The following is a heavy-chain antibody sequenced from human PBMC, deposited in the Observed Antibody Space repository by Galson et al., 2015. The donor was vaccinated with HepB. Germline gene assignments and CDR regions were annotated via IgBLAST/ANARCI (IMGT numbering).Heavy chain of an antibody. J-gene: IGHJ3*02. Sequence: LRLSCAGSGFTFSSYAMHWVRQAPGKGLEWVAVISFDGFNKYYADSVTGRFTISRDNSKNTLYLQMNSLSAEDTAVYYCARGRMVRGLSLRYDAVDIWGQGTMVTVSS. CDR3: ARGRMVRGLSLRYDAVDI. D-gene: IGHD3-10*01. V-gene: IGHV3-30*04. CDR1: GFTFSSYA. CDR2: ISFDGFNK.